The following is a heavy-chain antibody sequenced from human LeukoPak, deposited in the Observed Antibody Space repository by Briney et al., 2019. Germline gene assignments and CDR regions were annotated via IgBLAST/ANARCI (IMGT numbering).Heavy chain of an antibody. V-gene: IGHV1-69*13. CDR1: GGTFSSYA. CDR3: AREGGYDFWSGYSGGADAFDI. CDR2: IIPIFGTA. D-gene: IGHD3-3*01. Sequence: SVKVSCKASGGTFSSYAISWVRQAPGQGLEWMGGIIPIFGTANYAQKFQGRVTITADESTSTAYMELSSLRSEDTAVYYCAREGGYDFWSGYSGGADAFDIWGQGTMVTVSS. J-gene: IGHJ3*02.